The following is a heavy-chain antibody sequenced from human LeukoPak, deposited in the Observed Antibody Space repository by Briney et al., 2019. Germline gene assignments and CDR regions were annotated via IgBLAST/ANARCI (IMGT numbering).Heavy chain of an antibody. CDR2: ISAYNGNT. D-gene: IGHD2-15*01. CDR1: GYTFTSYG. Sequence: ASVKVSCKASGYTFTSYGISWVRQAPGQGLEWMGWISAYNGNTNYAQKLQGRVTMTTDTSTSTAYMELRSLRSDDTAVYCCARNKYCSGGSCYGPNWFDPWGQGTLVTVSS. CDR3: ARNKYCSGGSCYGPNWFDP. J-gene: IGHJ5*02. V-gene: IGHV1-18*01.